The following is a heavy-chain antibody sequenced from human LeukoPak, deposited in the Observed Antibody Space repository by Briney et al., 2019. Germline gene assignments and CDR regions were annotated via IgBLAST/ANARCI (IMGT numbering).Heavy chain of an antibody. V-gene: IGHV4-4*07. CDR3: AMGRAYSSSWLSWFDP. D-gene: IGHD6-13*01. CDR2: IYTSGST. CDR1: GGSISSYY. J-gene: IGHJ5*02. Sequence: PSETLSLTCTVSGGSISSYYWSWVRQPAGKGLEWIGRIYTSGSTNYNPSLKSRVTMSVDTSKNQFSLELSSVTAADTAVYYCAMGRAYSSSWLSWFDPWGQGTLVTVSS.